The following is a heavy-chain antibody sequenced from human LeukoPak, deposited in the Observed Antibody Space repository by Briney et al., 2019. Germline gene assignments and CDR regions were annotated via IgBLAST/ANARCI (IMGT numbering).Heavy chain of an antibody. CDR1: GGSISSSGYY. Sequence: PSETLSLTCTVSGGSISSSGYYWGWIRQPPGKGLEWIASIYYSGSTYYNPSLKSRVTISVDTSKNQLPLKLSSLTAADTAVYYCARHEYSGSYYGLSWFDPRGQGTLVTVSS. CDR3: ARHEYSGSYYGLSWFDP. V-gene: IGHV4-39*01. J-gene: IGHJ5*02. CDR2: IYYSGST. D-gene: IGHD1-26*01.